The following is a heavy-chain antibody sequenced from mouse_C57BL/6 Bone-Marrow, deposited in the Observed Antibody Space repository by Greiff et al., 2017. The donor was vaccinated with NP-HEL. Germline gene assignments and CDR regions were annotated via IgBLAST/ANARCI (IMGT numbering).Heavy chain of an antibody. CDR2: IDPSDSYT. V-gene: IGHV1-69*01. CDR3: ARGYDYDGSPLAWFAY. J-gene: IGHJ3*01. Sequence: VQLQQPGAELVMPGASVKLSCKASGYTFTSYWMHWVKQRPGQGLEWIGEIDPSDSYTNYNQKFKGKSTLTVDKSSSTAYMQLSSLTSEDSAVYYCARGYDYDGSPLAWFAYWGQGTLVTVSA. CDR1: GYTFTSYW. D-gene: IGHD2-4*01.